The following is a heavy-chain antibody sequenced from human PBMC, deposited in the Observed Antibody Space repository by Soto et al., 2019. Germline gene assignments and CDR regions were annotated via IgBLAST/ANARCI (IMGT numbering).Heavy chain of an antibody. CDR3: AKVLPGSIFGVVIIDSFDY. J-gene: IGHJ4*02. V-gene: IGHV3-23*01. CDR1: GFTFSSYA. D-gene: IGHD3-3*01. CDR2: ISGSGGST. Sequence: EVQLLESGGGLVQPGGSLRLSCAASGFTFSSYAMSWVRQAPGKGLEWVSAISGSGGSTYYADSVKGRFTISRDNSKKTLYLQMNSLRAEDTTGYYCAKVLPGSIFGVVIIDSFDYWGQGTLVTVFS.